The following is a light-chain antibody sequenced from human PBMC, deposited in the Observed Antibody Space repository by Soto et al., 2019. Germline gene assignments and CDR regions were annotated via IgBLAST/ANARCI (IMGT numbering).Light chain of an antibody. CDR3: QQYYSTPLT. CDR2: WAS. CDR1: QSVLYSSNNKNY. J-gene: IGKJ4*01. Sequence: DIVMTQSPDSLAVSLGERATINCRSSQSVLYSSNNKNYLAWYQQRPGQPPKLLIYWASTRESGVPDRFSGSGSGTDLTLTISSLQAEDGAVYYCQQYYSTPLTFGGGTKVAIK. V-gene: IGKV4-1*01.